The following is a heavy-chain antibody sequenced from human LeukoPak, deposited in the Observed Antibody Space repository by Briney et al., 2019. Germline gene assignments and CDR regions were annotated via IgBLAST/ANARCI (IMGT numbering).Heavy chain of an antibody. CDR2: IKQDGSEE. CDR3: ARGGSPFFGVVATSFDY. D-gene: IGHD3-3*01. J-gene: IGHJ4*02. Sequence: PGGSLRLSCAASGFTFSSYWMSWDRQAPGKGLEWVANIKQDGSEEYYVDSVKGRFTISRDNAKNSLYLQMNSLRAEDTAVYYCARGGSPFFGVVATSFDYWGQGTLVTVSS. V-gene: IGHV3-7*01. CDR1: GFTFSSYW.